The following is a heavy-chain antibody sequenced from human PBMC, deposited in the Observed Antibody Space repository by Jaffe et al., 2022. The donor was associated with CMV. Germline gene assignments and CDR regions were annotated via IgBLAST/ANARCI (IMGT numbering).Heavy chain of an antibody. D-gene: IGHD6-13*01. Sequence: EVQLVESGGGLVQPGRSLRLSCAASGFTFDDYAMHWVRQAPGKGLEWVSGISWNSGSIGYADSVKGRFTISRDNAKNSLYLQMNSLRAEDTALYYCAKDLIARTAAAVTGAFDIWGQGTMVTVSS. CDR1: GFTFDDYA. V-gene: IGHV3-9*01. J-gene: IGHJ3*02. CDR2: ISWNSGSI. CDR3: AKDLIARTAAAVTGAFDI.